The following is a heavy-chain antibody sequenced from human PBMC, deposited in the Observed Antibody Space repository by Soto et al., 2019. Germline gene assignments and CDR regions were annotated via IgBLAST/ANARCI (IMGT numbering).Heavy chain of an antibody. CDR2: MHSDGRST. D-gene: IGHD6-19*01. CDR3: ERWLSSGYDAFDT. J-gene: IGHJ3*02. V-gene: IGHV3-74*01. Sequence: GGSLRLSCAAPGFTFSSYRMHWVRHAPGKGLAWVSRMHSDGRSTSYADSLKGRFTIPRDNAKNTLYLQMNSLRAEDIAVYYCERWLSSGYDAFDTWGQETMVTVSS. CDR1: GFTFSSYR.